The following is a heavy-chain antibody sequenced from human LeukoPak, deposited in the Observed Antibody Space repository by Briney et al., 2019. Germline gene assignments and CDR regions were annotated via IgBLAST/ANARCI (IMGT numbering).Heavy chain of an antibody. Sequence: GASVTVSFKASGYTFTIYGISWVRQAPGQGLEWMGWMSAYNGNTNYAQKLQGTVTMTTDISTSTAYMELRSLRSDDTALYYCAREPYYDSSGYYFKLPPTWFDRWGQGTLVTVSS. CDR3: AREPYYDSSGYYFKLPPTWFDR. D-gene: IGHD3-22*01. CDR2: MSAYNGNT. J-gene: IGHJ5*02. CDR1: GYTFTIYG. V-gene: IGHV1-18*01.